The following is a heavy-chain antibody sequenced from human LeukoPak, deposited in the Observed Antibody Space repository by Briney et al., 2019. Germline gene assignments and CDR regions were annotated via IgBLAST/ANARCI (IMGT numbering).Heavy chain of an antibody. CDR1: GSTVSSNY. V-gene: IGHV3-66*02. D-gene: IGHD2-21*01. J-gene: IGHJ6*02. CDR2: IYSGGST. Sequence: GGSLRLSCAASGSTVSSNYMSWVRQAPGKGLEWVSVIYSGGSTYYADSVKGRFTISRDNSKNTLYLQMNSLRAEDTAVYYCARSILRYYYYGMDVWGQGTTVTVSS. CDR3: ARSILRYYYYGMDV.